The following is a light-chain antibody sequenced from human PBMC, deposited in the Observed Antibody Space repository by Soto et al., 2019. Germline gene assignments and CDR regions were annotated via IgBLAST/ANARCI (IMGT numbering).Light chain of an antibody. J-gene: IGKJ5*01. V-gene: IGKV1-39*01. CDR3: QQSYSTPIT. CDR1: QSINSY. Sequence: DLPMTPAPSSLFAFVGGRVNIPLRASQSINSYLNWYQQRPGQAPKLLIRSASSLQSGVPSRFSGSGSRTDFTLTIGGLQPDDFATYYCQQSYSTPITFGHGTRLEIK. CDR2: SAS.